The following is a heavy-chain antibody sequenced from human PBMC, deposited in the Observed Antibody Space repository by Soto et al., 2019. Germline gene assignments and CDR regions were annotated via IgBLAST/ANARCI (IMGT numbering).Heavy chain of an antibody. CDR1: GAALNSGNYY. V-gene: IGHV4-31*03. CDR2: IYVTGAV. CDR3: ARLRIATNNYKWFDP. Sequence: TLSLTCSVYGAALNSGNYYWSWIRQVPGKGLEWIGHIYVTGAVDYNPSLRDRITISQDTSERQFSLNLRLVTAADTAVYYCARLRIATNNYKWFDPWGQGTRVTVS. J-gene: IGHJ5*02. D-gene: IGHD2-21*01.